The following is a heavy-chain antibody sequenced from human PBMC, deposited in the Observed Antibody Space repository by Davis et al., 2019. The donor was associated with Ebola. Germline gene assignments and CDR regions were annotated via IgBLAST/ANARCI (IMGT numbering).Heavy chain of an antibody. J-gene: IGHJ5*02. V-gene: IGHV3-11*04. D-gene: IGHD3-3*01. Sequence: GESLKISCAASGFTFSDYYMSWIRQAPGKGLEWLSYISSSGSTIYYADSVKGRFTISRDNAKNSLYLQMNSLRAEDTAVYYCARGLLEWLSAPTEDNWFDPWGQGTLVTVSS. CDR2: ISSSGSTI. CDR1: GFTFSDYY. CDR3: ARGLLEWLSAPTEDNWFDP.